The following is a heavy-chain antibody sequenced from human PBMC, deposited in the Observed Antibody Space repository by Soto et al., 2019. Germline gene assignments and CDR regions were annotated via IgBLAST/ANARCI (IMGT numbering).Heavy chain of an antibody. J-gene: IGHJ4*02. Sequence: SETLSLTCTVSGGSVSSGGYYWSWIRQHPGTGLEWIGYIYYSGTTYFNPSLKSRASISLDTSKNEFSLKLTSVTAADTAVYYCARRALPQCINGVCYKDGFWDYWGQG. V-gene: IGHV4-31*03. CDR3: ARRALPQCINGVCYKDGFWDY. D-gene: IGHD2-8*01. CDR1: GGSVSSGGYY. CDR2: IYYSGTT.